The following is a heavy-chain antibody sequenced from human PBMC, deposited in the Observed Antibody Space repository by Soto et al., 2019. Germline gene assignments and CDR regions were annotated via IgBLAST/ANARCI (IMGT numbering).Heavy chain of an antibody. CDR3: ARSLGWYAIDY. CDR1: GVSIASNYY. D-gene: IGHD6-19*01. Sequence: QVLLQESGLGLVQPSGTLSLSCVVSGVSIASNYYWGWVRQSPGKGLEWLGDMSHIGSVHYNPSLKTRVTISMDKSQKQFSLKLNAVSAADTAVYYCARSLGWYAIDYWGQGTLVIVSS. J-gene: IGHJ4*02. CDR2: MSHIGSV. V-gene: IGHV4-4*02.